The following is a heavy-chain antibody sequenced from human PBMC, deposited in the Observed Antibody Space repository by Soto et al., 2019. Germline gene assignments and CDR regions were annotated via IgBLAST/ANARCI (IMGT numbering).Heavy chain of an antibody. V-gene: IGHV4-59*01. D-gene: IGHD2-15*01. J-gene: IGHJ4*02. Sequence: SETLSLPCTVSGGAISSYYWSWIRQPPGKGLEWIGYIYYSGSTNYNPSLKSRVTISVDTSKNQFSLKLSSVTAADTAVYYCARYSDSFDLYYFDYWGQGTLVTVSS. CDR1: GGAISSYY. CDR3: ARYSDSFDLYYFDY. CDR2: IYYSGST.